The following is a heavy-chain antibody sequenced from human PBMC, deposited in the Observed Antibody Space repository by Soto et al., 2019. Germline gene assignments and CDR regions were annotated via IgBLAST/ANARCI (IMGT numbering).Heavy chain of an antibody. J-gene: IGHJ5*02. D-gene: IGHD3-10*01. CDR2: FYVGGST. CDR1: GDSVNNYY. Sequence: QVQLQESGPGLVKPSETLSHTCTVSGDSVNNYYWIWIRQPPGKGLEYMGHFYVGGSTNYNPSLKNRLTISLDTSKNQLSLKLNSVTAAYTAIYYCARLRSAGGVRGVIYWFDPWGQGILVSVSS. V-gene: IGHV4-59*08. CDR3: ARLRSAGGVRGVIYWFDP.